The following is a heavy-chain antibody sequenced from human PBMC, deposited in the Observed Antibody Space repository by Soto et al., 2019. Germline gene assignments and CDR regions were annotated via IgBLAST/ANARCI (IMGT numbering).Heavy chain of an antibody. CDR1: GGSISSGGYY. CDR2: IYYSGST. J-gene: IGHJ3*02. D-gene: IGHD3-10*01. CDR3: ARGKVPYGSGDDAFDI. V-gene: IGHV4-31*03. Sequence: QVQLQESGPGLVKPSQTLSLTCTVSGGSISSGGYYWSWIRQHPGKGLEWIGYIYYSGSTYYNPSLKWRVTIPVDTSKHQFALKLSSVTAADTAVYYCARGKVPYGSGDDAFDIWGQGTMVTVSS.